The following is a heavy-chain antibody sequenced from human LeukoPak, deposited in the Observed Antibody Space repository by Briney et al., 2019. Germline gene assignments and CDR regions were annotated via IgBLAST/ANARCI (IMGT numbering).Heavy chain of an antibody. CDR1: GGSFSGYY. J-gene: IGHJ6*03. V-gene: IGHV4-34*01. D-gene: IGHD5-18*01. Sequence: SETLSLTCAVYGGSFSGYYWSWIRQPPGKGLEWIGEINHSGSTNYNPSLKSRVTISVDTSKNQFSLKLSSVTAAETAVYYCARAGRGYSYGSDYYYYYMDVWGKGTTVTVSS. CDR2: INHSGST. CDR3: ARAGRGYSYGSDYYYYYMDV.